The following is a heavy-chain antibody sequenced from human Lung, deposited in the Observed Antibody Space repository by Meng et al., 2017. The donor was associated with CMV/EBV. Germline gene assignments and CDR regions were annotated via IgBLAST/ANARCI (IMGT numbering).Heavy chain of an antibody. CDR1: GFTFSGYA. Sequence: GGSLRLXXAASGFTFSGYAMHWVRQAPGKGLEWVANIRFDGTNKYHADSVKGRFTITRDNSKNTLYLQMNSLRAEDTGVYYCGKRGDSSGTYAMDVWGQGTXVTVSS. CDR2: IRFDGTNK. V-gene: IGHV3-30*02. J-gene: IGHJ6*02. CDR3: GKRGDSSGTYAMDV. D-gene: IGHD3-22*01.